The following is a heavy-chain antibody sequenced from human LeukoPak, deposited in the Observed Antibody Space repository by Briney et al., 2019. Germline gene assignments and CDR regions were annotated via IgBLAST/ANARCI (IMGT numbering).Heavy chain of an antibody. D-gene: IGHD3-10*01. CDR2: ISGGGGTT. V-gene: IGHV3-23*01. CDR1: GFTFSLYA. Sequence: GGSLRLSCAASGFTFSLYAMAWLRQAPGKGLEWVSSISGGGGTTYYADSVKGRFTISRDNFKNTLFLQMNSLRAEDTAVYFCAKYISGSYYSFDYWGQGTLVTVSS. J-gene: IGHJ4*02. CDR3: AKYISGSYYSFDY.